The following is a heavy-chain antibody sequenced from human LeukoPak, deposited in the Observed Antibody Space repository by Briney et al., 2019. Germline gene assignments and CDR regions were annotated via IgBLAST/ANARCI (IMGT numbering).Heavy chain of an antibody. Sequence: GGSLRLSCAASGFTFNYAWMSWVRQDPGKGLEWVGRIKSKTDGGTTDYAAPVKGRFTISRDDLKNTLYLQMNSLRAEDTAVYYCAKDQPYYYDSSGSYGMDVWGQGTTVTVSS. J-gene: IGHJ6*02. V-gene: IGHV3-15*01. CDR2: IKSKTDGGTT. D-gene: IGHD3-22*01. CDR3: AKDQPYYYDSSGSYGMDV. CDR1: GFTFNYAW.